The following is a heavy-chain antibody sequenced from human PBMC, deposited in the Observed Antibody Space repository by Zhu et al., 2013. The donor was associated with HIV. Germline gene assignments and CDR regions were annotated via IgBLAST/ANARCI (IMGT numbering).Heavy chain of an antibody. Sequence: QVQLVQSGAEVKKPGASVKVSCKASGYPFTTYGISWVRQAPGQGLEWMGWISAYNGNTNYAQKLQGRVTMTTDTSTSTAYMELRSLRSDDTAVYYCARAAELNYCSGGSCDFYYYGMDVWGQGTTVTVSS. CDR3: ARAAELNYCSGGSCDFYYYGMDV. CDR1: GYPFTTYG. J-gene: IGHJ6*02. V-gene: IGHV1-18*01. D-gene: IGHD2-15*01. CDR2: ISAYNGNT.